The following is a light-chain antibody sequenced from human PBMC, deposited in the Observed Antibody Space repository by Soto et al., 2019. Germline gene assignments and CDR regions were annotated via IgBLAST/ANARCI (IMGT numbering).Light chain of an antibody. CDR3: SSYTGSSTYV. J-gene: IGLJ1*01. Sequence: QSALTQPASVSGSPGQSITIACTGTSSDVGGYNYVSWYQQYPGKAPRLVISDVSNRPSGVSNRFSGSKSGNSASLTISGLQAEDEADYYCSSYTGSSTYVFGPGPKVTV. CDR1: SSDVGGYNY. V-gene: IGLV2-14*01. CDR2: DVS.